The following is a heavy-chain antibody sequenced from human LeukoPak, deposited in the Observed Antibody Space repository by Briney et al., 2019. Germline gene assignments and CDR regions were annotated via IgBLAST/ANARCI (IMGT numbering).Heavy chain of an antibody. CDR2: IYYSGST. V-gene: IGHV4-59*01. J-gene: IGHJ1*01. CDR3: ARESIQQWLI. Sequence: SETLSLTCTVSGGSISSYYWSWIRQPPGKGLEWIGDIYYSGSTNYNPSLQSRFTISVDTSKNQFSLKLSSVTAADTAVYYCARESIQQWLIWGQGTLVTVSS. CDR1: GGSISSYY. D-gene: IGHD6-19*01.